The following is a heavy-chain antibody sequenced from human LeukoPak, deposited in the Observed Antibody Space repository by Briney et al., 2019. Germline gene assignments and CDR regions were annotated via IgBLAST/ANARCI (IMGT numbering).Heavy chain of an antibody. J-gene: IGHJ6*02. CDR3: ARKDYYYYDMDV. CDR1: GLTFRDYA. V-gene: IGHV3-23*01. CDR2: ISGSGGCT. Sequence: PGGSLRLSCAASGLTFRDYAMNWVRQAPGKGLEWVSNISGSGGCTYYADSVKGRFTISRDNAKNTLYLQMKRLRGESTAVYYCARKDYYYYDMDVWGQGTTVTVSS.